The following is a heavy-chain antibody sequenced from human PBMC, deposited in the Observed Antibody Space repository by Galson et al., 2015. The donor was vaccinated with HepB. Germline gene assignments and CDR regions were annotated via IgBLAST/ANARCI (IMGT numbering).Heavy chain of an antibody. D-gene: IGHD2-15*01. Sequence: SLRLSCAASGFTFRDYYMNWIRQAPGKGLEWLSYITNSGTYTKYADSVKGRFTVSRDNAQNSLYLQMNGLRVEDTAVYYCARGGQLRFHWGQGILVTVSS. CDR2: ITNSGTYT. CDR3: ARGGQLRFH. CDR1: GFTFRDYY. V-gene: IGHV3-11*06. J-gene: IGHJ4*02.